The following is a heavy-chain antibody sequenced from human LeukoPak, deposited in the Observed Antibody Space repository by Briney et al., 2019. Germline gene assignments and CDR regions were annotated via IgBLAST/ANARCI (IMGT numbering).Heavy chain of an antibody. CDR3: ARVEGYYYDSSGYYYRY. J-gene: IGHJ4*02. D-gene: IGHD3-22*01. CDR2: INPNSGGT. CDR1: GYAFTGYY. Sequence: ASVKVSCKASGYAFTGYYMHWVRQAPGQGLEWMGWINPNSGGTNYAQKFRGRVTMTRDTSISTAYMELSRLRSDDTAVYYCARVEGYYYDSSGYYYRYWGQGTLVTVSS. V-gene: IGHV1-2*02.